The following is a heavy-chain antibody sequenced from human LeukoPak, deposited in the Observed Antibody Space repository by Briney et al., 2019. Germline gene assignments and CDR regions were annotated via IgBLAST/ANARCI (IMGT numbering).Heavy chain of an antibody. CDR1: GVSISSSNSY. CDR3: VKSGGYGLIDY. CDR2: IYYSGNT. J-gene: IGHJ4*02. Sequence: SETLSLTCTVSGVSISSSNSYWGWIRQPPGKGLEWIGSIYYSGNTYYNASLKSQVTISIDMSKNQFSLRLSSVTAADTAMYYCVKSGGYGLIDYWGQGTLVTVSS. D-gene: IGHD6-19*01. V-gene: IGHV4-39*01.